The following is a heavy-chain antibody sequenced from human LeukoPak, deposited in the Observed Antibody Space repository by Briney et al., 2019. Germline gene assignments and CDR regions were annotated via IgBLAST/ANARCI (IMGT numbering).Heavy chain of an antibody. D-gene: IGHD2-15*01. CDR2: IKSKTDGGTT. CDR1: GFTFSNAW. V-gene: IGHV3-15*01. CDR3: NWYCSGGSCYSSFQH. J-gene: IGHJ1*01. Sequence: GGSLRLSCAASGFTFSNAWMSWVRQAPGKGLEWVSRIKSKTDGGTTDYAAPVKGRFTISRDDSKNTLYLQMNSLKTEDTAVYYCNWYCSGGSCYSSFQHWGQGTLVTVSS.